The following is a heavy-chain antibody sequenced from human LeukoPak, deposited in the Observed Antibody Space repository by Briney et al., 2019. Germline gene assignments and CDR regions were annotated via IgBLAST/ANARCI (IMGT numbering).Heavy chain of an antibody. J-gene: IGHJ4*02. CDR2: INPSGGST. CDR3: ASPNYGVDSAYFDY. CDR1: GYTFTSYY. D-gene: IGHD3-16*01. Sequence: ASVKVSCKASGYTFTSYYMHWVRQAPGQGLEWMGIINPSGGSTSNAQKFQGRVTITADESTNTAFIELSSLTSEDTAVYYCASPNYGVDSAYFDYWGQGTLVTVSS. V-gene: IGHV1-46*01.